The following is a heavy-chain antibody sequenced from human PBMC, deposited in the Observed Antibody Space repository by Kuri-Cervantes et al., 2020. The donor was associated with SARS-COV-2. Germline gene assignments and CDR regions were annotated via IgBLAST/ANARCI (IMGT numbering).Heavy chain of an antibody. V-gene: IGHV3-72*01. Sequence: GESLKISCVASGFIFSDHYLDWVRQAPGRGLEWVARSRNKANRYTTEYAASVKGRFTLSRDESKNSLYLQMNSLKTEDTAVYYCARLPSGWATTNFDYWGQGTLVTVSS. J-gene: IGHJ4*02. D-gene: IGHD5-12*01. CDR1: GFIFSDHY. CDR3: ARLPSGWATTNFDY. CDR2: SRNKANRYTT.